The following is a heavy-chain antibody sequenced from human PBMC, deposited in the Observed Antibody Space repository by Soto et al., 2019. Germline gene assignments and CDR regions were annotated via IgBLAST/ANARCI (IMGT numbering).Heavy chain of an antibody. J-gene: IGHJ6*02. CDR3: ARDSSTIVVVPYGMDV. CDR2: ISYDGSNK. V-gene: IGHV3-30*03. CDR1: GFTFSSYG. D-gene: IGHD2-15*01. Sequence: GGSLRLSCAASGFTFSSYGMHWVRQAPGKGLGWVAVISYDGSNKYYADSVKGRFTISRDNAKNSLYLQMNSLRAEDTAVYYCARDSSTIVVVPYGMDVWGQGTTVTVSS.